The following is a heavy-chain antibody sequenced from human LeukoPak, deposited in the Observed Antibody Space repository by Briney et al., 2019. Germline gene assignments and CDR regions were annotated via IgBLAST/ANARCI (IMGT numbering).Heavy chain of an antibody. CDR3: ARTYDFGRGPPGDAFDN. Sequence: GGSLRLSCAASRFTFSSYSMNWVRQAPGKGPEWVSYIDARSGITYYADSVQGRFTLSRDNARESVFLQMDSLRVDDTAVYYCARTYDFGRGPPGDAFDNWGPGTWVIVSS. CDR1: RFTFSSYS. J-gene: IGHJ3*02. V-gene: IGHV3-48*01. CDR2: IDARSGIT. D-gene: IGHD3-3*01.